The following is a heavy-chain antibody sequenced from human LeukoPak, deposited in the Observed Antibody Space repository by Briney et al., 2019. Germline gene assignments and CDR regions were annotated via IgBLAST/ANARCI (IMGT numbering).Heavy chain of an antibody. V-gene: IGHV3-33*01. CDR1: GFTFSSYG. CDR2: IWYDGSNK. CDR3: AREPGPEVIGYCSSTSCYSGGEFDY. Sequence: GGSLRLSCAASGFTFSSYGMHWVRQAPGKGLEWVAVIWYDGSNKYYADSVKGRFTISRDNSKNTLYLQMNSLRAEDTAVYYCAREPGPEVIGYCSSTSCYSGGEFDYWGQGTLVTVSS. D-gene: IGHD2-2*02. J-gene: IGHJ4*02.